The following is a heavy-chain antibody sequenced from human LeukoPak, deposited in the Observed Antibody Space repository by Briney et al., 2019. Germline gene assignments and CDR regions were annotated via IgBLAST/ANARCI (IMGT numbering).Heavy chain of an antibody. J-gene: IGHJ3*02. D-gene: IGHD6-13*01. CDR3: AAPDWRYSSGWYGFDAFDI. CDR2: FDPEDGET. CDR1: GYTLTELS. Sequence: ASVKVSCKVSGYTLTELSMHWVRQAPGKGLEWMGGFDPEDGETIYAQKFQGRVTMTEDTSTDTAYMELSSLRSEDTAVYYCAAPDWRYSSGWYGFDAFDIWGQGTMVTVSS. V-gene: IGHV1-24*01.